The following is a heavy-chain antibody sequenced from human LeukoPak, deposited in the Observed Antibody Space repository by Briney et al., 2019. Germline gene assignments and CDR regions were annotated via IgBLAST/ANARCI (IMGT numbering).Heavy chain of an antibody. CDR2: ISSSGSTI. Sequence: GGSLRLSCVASGFTFSDYYMSWIRQAPGKGLEWVSYISSSGSTIYYADSVKGRFTISRDNAKNSLFLQMNSLRAEDTAVYYCARDLYYDSSGYYYYWGQGTLVTVSS. V-gene: IGHV3-11*01. D-gene: IGHD3-22*01. J-gene: IGHJ4*02. CDR3: ARDLYYDSSGYYYY. CDR1: GFTFSDYY.